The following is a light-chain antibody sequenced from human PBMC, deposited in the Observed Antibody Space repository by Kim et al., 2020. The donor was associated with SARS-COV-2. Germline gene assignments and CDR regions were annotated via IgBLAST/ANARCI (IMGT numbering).Light chain of an antibody. V-gene: IGLV3-19*01. Sequence: LGQTVRITCQGGSLRSYYASWYQQKPGQAPVLVIYGKNNRPSGIPDRFSGSSSGNTASLTITGAQAEDEADYYCNSRDSSGNHRGVFGGGTQLTVL. J-gene: IGLJ2*01. CDR1: SLRSYY. CDR2: GKN. CDR3: NSRDSSGNHRGV.